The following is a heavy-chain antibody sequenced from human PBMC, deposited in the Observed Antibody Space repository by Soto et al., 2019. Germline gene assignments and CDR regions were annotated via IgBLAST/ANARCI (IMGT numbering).Heavy chain of an antibody. V-gene: IGHV3-7*01. CDR3: ARELGVLRLVQWLGLVTGDCYFDL. J-gene: IGHJ2*01. CDR2: IKDDGTEE. CDR1: GFTLSGFW. Sequence: GGSLRLSCAVSGFTLSGFWMSWVRLAPGKGLEYVANIKDDGTEEYYLDSVKGRFTISRDNAKNSVYLEMNRLRPEDTAVYYCARELGVLRLVQWLGLVTGDCYFDLWGRGTLVTVS. D-gene: IGHD3-3*01.